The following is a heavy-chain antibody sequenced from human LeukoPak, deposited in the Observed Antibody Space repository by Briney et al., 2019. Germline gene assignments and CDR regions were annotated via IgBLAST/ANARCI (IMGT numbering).Heavy chain of an antibody. CDR3: AKDRRQWPTDFDY. CDR2: ISGGAGST. D-gene: IGHD6-19*01. Sequence: GGSLRLSCAASGFTFSTYAMIWVRQAPGKGLEWVSGISGGAGSTYYADSVKGRFTISRDNSKNTLYLQMNSLRAEDTAVYYCAKDRRQWPTDFDYWAQGTLVTVSS. V-gene: IGHV3-23*01. CDR1: GFTFSTYA. J-gene: IGHJ4*02.